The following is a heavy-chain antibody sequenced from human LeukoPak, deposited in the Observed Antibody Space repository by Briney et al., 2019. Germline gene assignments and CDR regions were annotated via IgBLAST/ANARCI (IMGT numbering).Heavy chain of an antibody. CDR3: VRLHDSSGYYYPLFGY. Sequence: PGGSLRLSCSASGFTFSRYSMHWVRQAPGKGLEYVSSITDKGGSTNYAESAKGRFTISRDNSKSTLYLQMSSLRAEDTAVYYCVRLHDSSGYYYPLFGYWGQGTLVTVSS. V-gene: IGHV3-64D*06. CDR2: ITDKGGST. CDR1: GFTFSRYS. J-gene: IGHJ4*02. D-gene: IGHD3-22*01.